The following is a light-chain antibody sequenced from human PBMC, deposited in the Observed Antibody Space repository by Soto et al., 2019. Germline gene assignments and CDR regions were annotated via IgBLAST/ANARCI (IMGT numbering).Light chain of an antibody. CDR3: QQYNSWYT. V-gene: IGKV1-5*03. CDR2: KAS. Sequence: DIQMTQSPSTLSASVGDRVTITCRASHTISSWLAWYQQKTGKAPKLLIYKASSLESGLPSRYSGSESVTEFALTISSRQPDVFATYSCQQYNSWYTFGQGTKLEIK. CDR1: HTISSW. J-gene: IGKJ2*01.